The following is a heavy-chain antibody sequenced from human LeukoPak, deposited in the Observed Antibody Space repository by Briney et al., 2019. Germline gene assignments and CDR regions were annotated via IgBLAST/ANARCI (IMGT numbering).Heavy chain of an antibody. D-gene: IGHD3-22*01. J-gene: IGHJ5*02. CDR1: GFTFSSYA. CDR3: AKITMIT. CDR2: ISYDGSNK. V-gene: IGHV3-30-3*01. Sequence: GGSLRLSCAASGFTFSSYAMHWVRQAPGKGLEWVAVISYDGSNKYYADSVKGRFTISRDNSKNTLYLQMNSLRAEDTAVYYCAKITMITWGQGTLVTVSS.